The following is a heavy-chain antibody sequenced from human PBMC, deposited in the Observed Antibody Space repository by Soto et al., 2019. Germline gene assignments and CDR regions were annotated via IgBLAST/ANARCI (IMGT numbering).Heavy chain of an antibody. Sequence: SETLSLTCSVSGGSISSYYWSWIRQPPGKGLEWIAYNYYSGSTSYNPSLKSRVSISLDTSKNQFSLKLSSVTAADTAVYYCARTYDGSGPNSGGYGFDIWGQGTMVT. CDR2: NYYSGST. CDR1: GGSISSYY. V-gene: IGHV4-59*01. J-gene: IGHJ3*02. D-gene: IGHD3-22*01. CDR3: ARTYDGSGPNSGGYGFDI.